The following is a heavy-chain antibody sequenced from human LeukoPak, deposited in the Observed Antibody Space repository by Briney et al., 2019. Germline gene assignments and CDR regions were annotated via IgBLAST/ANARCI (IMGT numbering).Heavy chain of an antibody. CDR3: ARGDGVTIFGVVLNWFDP. Sequence: ASVKVSCKASGGTFSSYAISWVRQAPGQGLEWMGRINPNSGGTNYAQKFQGRVTMTRDTSISTAYMELSRLRSDDTAVYYCARGDGVTIFGVVLNWFDPWGQGTLVTVSS. J-gene: IGHJ5*02. D-gene: IGHD3-3*01. V-gene: IGHV1-2*06. CDR2: INPNSGGT. CDR1: GGTFSSYA.